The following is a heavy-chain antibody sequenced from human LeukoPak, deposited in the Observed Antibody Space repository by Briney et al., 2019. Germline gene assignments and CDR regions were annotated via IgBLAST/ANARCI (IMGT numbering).Heavy chain of an antibody. Sequence: GGSLRLSCAAAGFTFSSYAMSWVRQAPGKGLEWVSAISGSGGSTYYADSVKGRFTISRDNSKNTLYLQMNSLRAEDTAVYYCAKDVIAAAGNNWFDPWGQGTLVTVSS. CDR1: GFTFSSYA. J-gene: IGHJ5*02. CDR2: ISGSGGST. D-gene: IGHD6-13*01. CDR3: AKDVIAAAGNNWFDP. V-gene: IGHV3-23*01.